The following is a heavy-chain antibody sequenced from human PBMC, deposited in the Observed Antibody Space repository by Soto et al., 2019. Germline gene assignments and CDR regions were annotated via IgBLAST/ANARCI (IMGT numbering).Heavy chain of an antibody. V-gene: IGHV1-69*02. CDR1: GGTFSSYT. CDR2: IIPILGIA. CDR3: ASFSSCWNDAFDI. J-gene: IGHJ3*02. D-gene: IGHD6-19*01. Sequence: QVQLVQSGAEVKKPGSSVKVSCKASGGTFSSYTISWVRQAPGQGLEWMGRIIPILGIANYAQKFQGRVTITADKSTSTAYMELSSLRSEDTAVYYCASFSSCWNDAFDIWGQGTMVTVSS.